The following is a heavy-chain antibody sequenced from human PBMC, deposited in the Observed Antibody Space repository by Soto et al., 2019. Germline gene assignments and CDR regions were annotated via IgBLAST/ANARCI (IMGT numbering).Heavy chain of an antibody. CDR2: IYRGGGT. Sequence: EVQLVESGGGLIQPGGSLRLSCAASGLSVSGRYMGWVRQAPGKGLEWVSVIYRGGGTYYVDSVKGRFTISRDNSENTLYIQMNSLRADDTAVYYCARGWGSGWLAFFDSWGPGALVTVSS. CDR3: ARGWGSGWLAFFDS. J-gene: IGHJ4*02. V-gene: IGHV3-53*01. D-gene: IGHD6-19*01. CDR1: GLSVSGRY.